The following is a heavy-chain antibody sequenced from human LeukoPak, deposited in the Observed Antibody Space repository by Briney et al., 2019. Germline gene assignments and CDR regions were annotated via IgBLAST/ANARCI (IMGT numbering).Heavy chain of an antibody. V-gene: IGHV3-21*01. D-gene: IGHD3-3*01. J-gene: IGHJ4*02. CDR2: ISSSSSYI. CDR1: GFTFSSYS. CDR3: ASSDYDFWSGYYGYFDY. Sequence: GGSLRLSCAASGFTFSSYSMNWVRQAPGKGLEWVSSISSSSSYIYYADSVKGRFTISRDNAKNSLYLQMNGLRAEDTAVYYCASSDYDFWSGYYGYFDYWGQGTLVTVSS.